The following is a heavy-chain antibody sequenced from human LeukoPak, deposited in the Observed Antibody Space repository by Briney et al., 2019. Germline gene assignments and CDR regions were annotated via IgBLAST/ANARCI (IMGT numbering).Heavy chain of an antibody. CDR2: IYSGGST. V-gene: IGHV3-53*01. CDR3: AREHYDRSGYDY. J-gene: IGHJ4*02. CDR1: GFTVSSNY. Sequence: GGSLRLSCAASGFTVSSNYMSWVRQAPGKGLEWVSVIYSGGSTYYADSVKGRFTISRDNSKNTLYLQMHSLRAEDTAVYYCAREHYDRSGYDYWGQGTLVTVSS. D-gene: IGHD3-22*01.